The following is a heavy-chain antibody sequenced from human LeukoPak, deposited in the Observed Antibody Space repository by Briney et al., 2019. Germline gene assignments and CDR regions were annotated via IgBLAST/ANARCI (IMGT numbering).Heavy chain of an antibody. CDR1: GGSISSGGYY. J-gene: IGHJ5*02. D-gene: IGHD2-2*01. CDR3: ARAGYCSSTSCSSGGNWFDP. Sequence: SQTLSLTCTVSGGSISSGGYYWSWIRQHPGKGLEWIGYIYYSGSTYYNPSLKSRVTISVDTSKNQFSLKLGSVTAADTAVYYCARAGYCSSTSCSSGGNWFDPWGQGTLVTVSS. V-gene: IGHV4-31*03. CDR2: IYYSGST.